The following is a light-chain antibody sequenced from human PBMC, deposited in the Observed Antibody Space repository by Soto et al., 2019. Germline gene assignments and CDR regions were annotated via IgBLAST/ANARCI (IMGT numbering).Light chain of an antibody. CDR1: SSDVGSYNS. CDR3: CSYAGNPYV. CDR2: EGS. V-gene: IGLV2-23*01. J-gene: IGLJ1*01. Sequence: QSVLTQPASVSGSPGQSIAISCTGTSSDVGSYNSVSWYQQHPGKAPKLMIYEGSKRPSGVSDHFSGSKSGNTASLTISGLQAEDEADYYCCSYAGNPYVFGTGTKVTVL.